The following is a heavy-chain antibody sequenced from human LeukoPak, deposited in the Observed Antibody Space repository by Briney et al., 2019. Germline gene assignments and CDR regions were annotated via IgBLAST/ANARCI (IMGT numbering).Heavy chain of an antibody. J-gene: IGHJ3*01. CDR1: GFTFSSYS. D-gene: IGHD3-3*01. V-gene: IGHV3-21*01. CDR3: ARARVYDFWSGPSF. Sequence: GGSLRLSCAASGFTFSSYSMNWVRQAPGKGLEWVSSISSSSSYIYYADSVKGRFTISRDNAKNSLYLQMNSLRAEDTAVYYCARARVYDFWSGPSFWGQGTMVTVSS. CDR2: ISSSSSYI.